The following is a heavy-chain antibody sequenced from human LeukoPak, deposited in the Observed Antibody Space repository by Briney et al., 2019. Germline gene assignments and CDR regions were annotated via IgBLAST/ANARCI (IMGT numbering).Heavy chain of an antibody. CDR1: GFTFSSYG. V-gene: IGHV3-30*18. CDR3: AKGDYDSSGYYYPYDY. Sequence: GRSLRLSCAASGFTFSSYGMHWVRQAPGKGLEWVAVISYDGSNKYYADSVKGRFTISRDNSKNTLYLQMNSLRAEDTAVYYCAKGDYDSSGYYYPYDYWGQGTLVTVSS. D-gene: IGHD3-22*01. CDR2: ISYDGSNK. J-gene: IGHJ4*02.